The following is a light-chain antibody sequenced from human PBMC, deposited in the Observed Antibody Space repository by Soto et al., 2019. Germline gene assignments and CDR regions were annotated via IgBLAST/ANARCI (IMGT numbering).Light chain of an antibody. CDR2: DVS. CDR1: SSDVGGYNY. Sequence: QSVLTQPASVSGSPGQSITISCTGTSSDVGGYNYVSWYQQHPGKAPKLMIYDVSNRPSGVSNRFSGSKSGNTASLTISGLQAEDEADYYCCSYTGSSTPVVLGGGTKLTVL. J-gene: IGLJ2*01. V-gene: IGLV2-14*03. CDR3: CSYTGSSTPVV.